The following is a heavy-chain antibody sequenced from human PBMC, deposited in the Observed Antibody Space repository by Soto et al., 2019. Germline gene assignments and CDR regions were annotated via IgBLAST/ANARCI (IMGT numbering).Heavy chain of an antibody. CDR1: GGTFSSYA. J-gene: IGHJ4*02. D-gene: IGHD2-8*01. Sequence: ASVKVSCKASGGTFSSYAISWVRQAPGQGLEWMGGIIPILGIANYAQKFQGRVTITADKSTSTAYMELSSLRSEDTAVYYCTRGATYCPNGVCYNPLDYWGQGTLVTVSS. CDR2: IIPILGIA. CDR3: TRGATYCPNGVCYNPLDY. V-gene: IGHV1-69*10.